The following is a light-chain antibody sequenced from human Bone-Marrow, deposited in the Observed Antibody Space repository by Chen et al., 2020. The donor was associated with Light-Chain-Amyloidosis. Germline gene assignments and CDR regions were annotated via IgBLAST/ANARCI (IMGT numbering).Light chain of an antibody. Sequence: QSALTQPASVPGSPGKSITISCNGTSSDVGGDNHVSWYQQHPDKAPKLMIYEVTNRPSWVPDRFSGSKSDNTASLTISGLQTEDEADYFCSSYTITNTLVFGSGTRVTVL. CDR2: EVT. J-gene: IGLJ1*01. CDR3: SSYTITNTLV. V-gene: IGLV2-14*01. CDR1: SSDVGGDNH.